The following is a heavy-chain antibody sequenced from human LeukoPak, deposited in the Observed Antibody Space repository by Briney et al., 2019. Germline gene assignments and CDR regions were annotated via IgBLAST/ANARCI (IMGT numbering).Heavy chain of an antibody. CDR1: GFTFSSYE. Sequence: KTGGSLRLSCAASGFTFSSYEMNWVRQAPGKGLEWVSYISSSSGYTNYADSVKGRFTISRDNAKNSLYLQMNSLRAEDTAVYYCARSYGSGSYQPNWFDPWGQGTLVTVSS. CDR2: ISSSSGYT. V-gene: IGHV3-21*05. D-gene: IGHD3-10*01. J-gene: IGHJ5*02. CDR3: ARSYGSGSYQPNWFDP.